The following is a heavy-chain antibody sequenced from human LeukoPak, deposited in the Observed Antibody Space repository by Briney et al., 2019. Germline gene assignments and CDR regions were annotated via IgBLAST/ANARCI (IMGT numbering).Heavy chain of an antibody. Sequence: ASVKVSCKASGYTFTGYYMHWVRQAPGQGLEWMGWINPNRGGTNYAQKFQGRVTMTRNTSISTAYMELSSLRSEDTAVYYCARNNVVAFDIWGQGTMVTVSS. D-gene: IGHD2-2*01. J-gene: IGHJ3*02. V-gene: IGHV1-2*02. CDR3: ARNNVVAFDI. CDR1: GYTFTGYY. CDR2: INPNRGGT.